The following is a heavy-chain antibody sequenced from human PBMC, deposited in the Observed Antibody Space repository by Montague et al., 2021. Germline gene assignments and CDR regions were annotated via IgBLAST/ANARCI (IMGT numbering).Heavy chain of an antibody. D-gene: IGHD3-22*01. CDR2: IKGKSDGGTT. J-gene: IGHJ5*02. CDR3: TTDLGDYYDSSGYYFDN. Sequence: SLRLSCAASGFVFRLSWMNWVRQTPGEGLEWVGRIKGKSDGGTTHYAAPVKGRFTISRDDSTNTLFLQMNSPKIEDTAVYFCTTDLGDYYDSSGYYFDNWGQGTLVTVSS. CDR1: GFVFRLSW. V-gene: IGHV3-15*01.